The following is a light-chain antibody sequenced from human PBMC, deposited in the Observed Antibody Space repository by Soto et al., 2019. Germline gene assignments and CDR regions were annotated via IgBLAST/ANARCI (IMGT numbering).Light chain of an antibody. CDR2: GAS. CDR1: QSVSSSY. J-gene: IGKJ2*01. Sequence: EIVLTQSPGTLSLSPGERATLSCRASQSVSSSYLAWYQQKPGQAPRLLIYGASSRATGIPDRFSGSGSGTDFTLTISSLEPEDFAVSYCQQYGSSPYTFGQGTKLEIK. CDR3: QQYGSSPYT. V-gene: IGKV3-20*01.